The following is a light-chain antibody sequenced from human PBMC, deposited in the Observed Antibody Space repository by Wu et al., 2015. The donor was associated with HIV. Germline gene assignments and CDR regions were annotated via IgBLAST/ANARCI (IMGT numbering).Light chain of an antibody. Sequence: IQMTQSPSTLSASVGDRVTITCRASQSISTWLAWYQQKPGKAPKLLTYKASSLESGVPSRFSGSGSGTEFTLTISSLQPDDFATYYCQQYNSYSWTFGQGTKVEIK. J-gene: IGKJ1*01. CDR3: QQYNSYSWT. CDR2: KAS. CDR1: QSISTW. V-gene: IGKV1-5*03.